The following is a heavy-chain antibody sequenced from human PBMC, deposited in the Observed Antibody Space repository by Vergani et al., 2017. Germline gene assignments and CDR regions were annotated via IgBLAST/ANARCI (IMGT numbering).Heavy chain of an antibody. J-gene: IGHJ3*02. D-gene: IGHD3-16*02. Sequence: EVQLVESGGGLVKPGGSLRLSCAASGFTFSSYSMNWVRQAPGKGLEWVSSISSSSSYIYYADSVKGRFTISRDNAKNSLYLQMNSLRAEDTAVYYCARDLSGLSSPSPDTENAFDIWGQGTMVTVSS. CDR1: GFTFSSYS. CDR3: ARDLSGLSSPSPDTENAFDI. V-gene: IGHV3-21*01. CDR2: ISSSSSYI.